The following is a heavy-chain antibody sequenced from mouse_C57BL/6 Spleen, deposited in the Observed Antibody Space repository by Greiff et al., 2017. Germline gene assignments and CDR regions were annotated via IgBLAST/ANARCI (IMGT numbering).Heavy chain of an antibody. J-gene: IGHJ1*03. CDR2: IDPSDSET. CDR1: GYTFTSYW. V-gene: IGHV1-52*01. CDR3: ARLGAYYSPTGGFDV. Sequence: VQLQQPGAELVRPGSSVKLSCKASGYTFTSYWMHWVKQRPIQGLEWIGNIDPSDSETHYNQKFKDKATLTVDKSSSTAYMQLSSLTSEDSAVYYCARLGAYYSPTGGFDVWGTGTTVTVSS. D-gene: IGHD2-12*01.